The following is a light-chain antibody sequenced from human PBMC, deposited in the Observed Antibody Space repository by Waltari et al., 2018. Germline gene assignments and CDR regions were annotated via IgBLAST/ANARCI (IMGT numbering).Light chain of an antibody. CDR3: QQTYGIPLS. CDR2: DVS. Sequence: DVQLTKSPSSLSASIGDRATITCRASQRIPTYLRWYHQRPGKAPRLLMSDVSDLKRGVPSRFTGSGSGTTFTLTITSLQREDFGTYYCQQTYGIPLSFGAGTRVEIK. CDR1: QRIPTY. V-gene: IGKV1-39*01. J-gene: IGKJ4*01.